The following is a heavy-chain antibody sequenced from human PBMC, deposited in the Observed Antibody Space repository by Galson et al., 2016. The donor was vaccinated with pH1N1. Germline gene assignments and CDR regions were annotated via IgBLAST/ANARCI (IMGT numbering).Heavy chain of an antibody. CDR3: TRWTTSGNADFFLVAH. CDR2: INPRSSAT. J-gene: IGHJ6*04. CDR1: GYPFSDYY. D-gene: IGHD2/OR15-2a*01. V-gene: IGHV1-2*02. Sequence: SVKVSCKASGYPFSDYYLHWVRQAPGHGLEWMGWINPRSSATVCAQRFKGRVTMMTDISTNTAYLELSGLTSDDTAIYYCTRWTTSGNADFFLVAHWGKGTTVTVSS.